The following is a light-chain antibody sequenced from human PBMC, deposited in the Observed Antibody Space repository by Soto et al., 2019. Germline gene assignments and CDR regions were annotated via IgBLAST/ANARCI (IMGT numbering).Light chain of an antibody. J-gene: IGLJ1*01. V-gene: IGLV2-14*01. Sequence: QSALTQPASVSGSPGQSITISCTGTSSDIGGYNFVSWYQQHPGKAPKLMIFEVSKRPSGVSNRFSGSKSGNTASLTISGLQAEDEADYYCSSYTSSTTNVFATGTKLTVL. CDR3: SSYTSSTTNV. CDR2: EVS. CDR1: SSDIGGYNF.